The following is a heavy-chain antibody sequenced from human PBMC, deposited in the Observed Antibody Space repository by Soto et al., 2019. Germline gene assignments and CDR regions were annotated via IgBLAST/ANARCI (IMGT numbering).Heavy chain of an antibody. D-gene: IGHD6-13*01. J-gene: IGHJ6*02. V-gene: IGHV3-33*01. CDR3: ARDGQQLAPSAMDV. Sequence: QVQLVESGGNMVQPGRSLRLSCAASGFTFGNNAMHWVRHAAGKGLEWVAQIWFDGNNKYYTDSVKGRFTISRDNLKNTVYLQMDSLRADDTAVYYCARDGQQLAPSAMDVWGQGTTVIVSS. CDR1: GFTFGNNA. CDR2: IWFDGNNK.